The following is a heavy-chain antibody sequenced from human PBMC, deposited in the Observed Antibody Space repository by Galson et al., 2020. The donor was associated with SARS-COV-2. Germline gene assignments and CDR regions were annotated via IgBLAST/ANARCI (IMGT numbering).Heavy chain of an antibody. CDR1: GYTLTELY. CDR2: FDPEDGET. J-gene: IGHJ5*02. D-gene: IGHD3-22*01. CDR3: ATSPPFGVSSGYHRRWFDP. Sequence: ASVKVSCKVSGYTLTELYLHWVRQAPGKGLEWMGGFDPEDGETIYAQKFQGRVTMTEDTSTDTAYMELSSLRSEGTAVYYCATSPPFGVSSGYHRRWFDPWGQVTLVTVSS. V-gene: IGHV1-24*01.